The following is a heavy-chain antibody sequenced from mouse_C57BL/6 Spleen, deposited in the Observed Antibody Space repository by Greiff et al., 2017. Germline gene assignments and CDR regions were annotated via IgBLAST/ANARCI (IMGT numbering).Heavy chain of an antibody. J-gene: IGHJ3*01. CDR2: IYPRAGST. CDR1: GYTFTDHT. Sequence: QVQLQQSDAELVKPGASVKISCTVSGYTFTDHTIHWMNQRPEQGLEWIGYIYPRAGSTKYNEKFKGKATLTADKSSSTAYMQLNSLTSEDSAVYFCARATNWDPIFAYWGQGTLVTVSA. V-gene: IGHV1-78*01. D-gene: IGHD4-1*01. CDR3: ARATNWDPIFAY.